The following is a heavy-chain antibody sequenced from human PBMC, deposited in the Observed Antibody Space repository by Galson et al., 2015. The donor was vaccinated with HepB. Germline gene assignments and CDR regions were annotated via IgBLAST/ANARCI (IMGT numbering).Heavy chain of an antibody. Sequence: ETLSLTCTVSGGSISSYYWSWIRQPPGKGLEWIGYIYYSGSTKYNPPLKSRVPISVDPSKNQFSLKLSSVTAADTAVYYCARARYSSSPGYYYYYMDVWGKGTTVTVSS. CDR1: GGSISSYY. V-gene: IGHV4-59*08. CDR2: IYYSGST. CDR3: ARARYSSSPGYYYYYMDV. J-gene: IGHJ6*03. D-gene: IGHD6-6*01.